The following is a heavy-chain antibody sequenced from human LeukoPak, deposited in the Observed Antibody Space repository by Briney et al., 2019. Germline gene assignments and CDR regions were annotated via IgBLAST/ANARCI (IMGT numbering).Heavy chain of an antibody. Sequence: GGSLRLSCAASGFIVSRNYMSWVRQTPGKGLEWVSVIHSAGSTYYADSAKGRFIIYRDNSQNTLYLQMNSLSSEDTAVYYCASDPGGNQNGFDIWGQGTMVIVSS. J-gene: IGHJ3*02. CDR3: ASDPGGNQNGFDI. CDR2: IHSAGST. V-gene: IGHV3-66*01. D-gene: IGHD3-16*01. CDR1: GFIVSRNY.